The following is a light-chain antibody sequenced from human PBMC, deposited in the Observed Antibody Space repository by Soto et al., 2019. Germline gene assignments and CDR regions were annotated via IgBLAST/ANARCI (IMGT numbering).Light chain of an antibody. J-gene: IGKJ2*01. V-gene: IGKV3-20*01. Sequence: IVLTQSPGTLSLSPGESATLSCRASQSVGGRYLAWYQHQPGQAPRLLIYAVSARATGIPDRFSGGGSGTDFTLTISRLEPEDSALYYCQLYGGSPLYTFGQGTKLEI. CDR3: QLYGGSPLYT. CDR1: QSVGGRY. CDR2: AVS.